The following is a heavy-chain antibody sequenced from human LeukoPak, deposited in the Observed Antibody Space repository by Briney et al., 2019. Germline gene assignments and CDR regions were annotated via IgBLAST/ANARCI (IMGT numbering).Heavy chain of an antibody. CDR3: ARAGGTAMVPGYYFDY. D-gene: IGHD5-18*01. CDR2: INHSGST. Sequence: PSETLSLTCAVYGGSFSGYYWSWIRQPPGKGLEWIGEINHSGSTNYNPSLKSRVTISVDTSKNQFSLKLSSVTAADTAVYYCARAGGTAMVPGYYFDYWGQGTLVTVSS. J-gene: IGHJ4*02. V-gene: IGHV4-34*01. CDR1: GGSFSGYY.